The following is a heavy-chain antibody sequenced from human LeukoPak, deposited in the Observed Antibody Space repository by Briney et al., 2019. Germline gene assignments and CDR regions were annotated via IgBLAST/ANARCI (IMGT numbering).Heavy chain of an antibody. J-gene: IGHJ3*01. V-gene: IGHV4-59*01. Sequence: SETLSLTCTVSGGSISYYYRSWIRQPPGKGLEWIGYIYYSGSTNYNPSLKSRVTISVDTSKNQFSLNLTSVTTADTAVYYCARVSCSSTSCPRRDALDVWGQGTMVTVSS. CDR2: IYYSGST. CDR1: GGSISYYY. D-gene: IGHD2-2*01. CDR3: ARVSCSSTSCPRRDALDV.